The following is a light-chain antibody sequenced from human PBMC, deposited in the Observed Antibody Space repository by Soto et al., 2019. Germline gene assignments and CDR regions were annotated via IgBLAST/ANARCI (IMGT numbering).Light chain of an antibody. V-gene: IGKV3-11*01. Sequence: EIVLTQSPVTLSLSPGERATLTCRASQSVTNYIAWYQQRPGQAPRLLIYDASNRATGVPARFSGSRSGTDFTLTISDLEPADFGLYYCQQRLNWPPGFGQGTKVDI. CDR2: DAS. CDR1: QSVTNY. CDR3: QQRLNWPPG. J-gene: IGKJ1*01.